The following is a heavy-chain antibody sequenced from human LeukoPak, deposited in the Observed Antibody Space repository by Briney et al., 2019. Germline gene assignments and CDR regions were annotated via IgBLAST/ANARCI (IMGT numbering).Heavy chain of an antibody. Sequence: PSETLSLTCTVSGASISSGSNYWSWIRQPAGKGLEWIGRIFPSGSTNYNPSLQSRVTISVDTSKNQFSLKLSSVTAADTAVYYCARDHCSSTSCYTAGAFDIWGQGTMVTVSS. CDR1: GASISSGSNY. D-gene: IGHD2-2*02. CDR3: ARDHCSSTSCYTAGAFDI. J-gene: IGHJ3*02. V-gene: IGHV4-61*02. CDR2: IFPSGST.